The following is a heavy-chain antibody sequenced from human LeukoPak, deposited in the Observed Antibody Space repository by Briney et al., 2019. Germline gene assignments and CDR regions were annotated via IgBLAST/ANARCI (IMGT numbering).Heavy chain of an antibody. CDR2: ISSSSSHI. CDR1: GFTLSSYS. CDR3: ANTILTGAL. V-gene: IGHV3-21*01. D-gene: IGHD2-2*02. J-gene: IGHJ4*02. Sequence: GGSLRLSCAVSGFTLSSYSMNWVRQAPGKGLEWVSSISSSSSHIYYADLVKGRFTISRDNAKNSLCLQMNSLRAEDTAVYYCANTILTGALWGQGTLVTVSS.